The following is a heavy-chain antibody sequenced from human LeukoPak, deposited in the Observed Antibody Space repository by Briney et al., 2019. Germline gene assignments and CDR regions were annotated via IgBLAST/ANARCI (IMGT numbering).Heavy chain of an antibody. CDR3: ARDYGSGSPNWFDS. V-gene: IGHV3-21*01. J-gene: IGHJ5*01. CDR2: ISGSRTDI. Sequence: GGSLRLSCAASGFTFSSYTLDWVRQAPGQGLEWVSSISGSRTDIYYADSVKGRFTISRDTAKNSLYLQMNSLRAEDTAVYYCARDYGSGSPNWFDSWGQGTLVTVSS. D-gene: IGHD3-10*01. CDR1: GFTFSSYT.